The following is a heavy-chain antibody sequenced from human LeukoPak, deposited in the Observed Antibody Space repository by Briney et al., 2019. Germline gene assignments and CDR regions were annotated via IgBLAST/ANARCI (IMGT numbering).Heavy chain of an antibody. CDR2: IIPIFGTA. J-gene: IGHJ4*02. CDR3: ARDTRRGYSYGY. Sequence: GSSVKVSCKASGGTFSSYAISWVRQAPGQGLEWMGGIIPIFGTANYAQKFQGRVTITTDEPTSTAYMELSSLRSEDTAVYYCARDTRRGYSYGYWGQGTLVTVSS. D-gene: IGHD5-18*01. V-gene: IGHV1-69*05. CDR1: GGTFSSYA.